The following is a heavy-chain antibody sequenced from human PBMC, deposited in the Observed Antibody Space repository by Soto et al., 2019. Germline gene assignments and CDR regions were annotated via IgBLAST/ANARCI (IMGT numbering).Heavy chain of an antibody. J-gene: IGHJ3*02. V-gene: IGHV3-53*01. CDR2: IYSDGST. CDR3: ARNYDSTAGGAFDI. CDR1: GFTVSSNY. D-gene: IGHD3-22*01. Sequence: EVQLVESGGGLIQPGGSLRLSCAASGFTVSSNYMNWVRQAPGKGLEWDSVIYSDGSTYYADSVKGRFTISRDNSKNTLYLQMNSLRAEDTAVYYCARNYDSTAGGAFDIWGQGTMVTVSS.